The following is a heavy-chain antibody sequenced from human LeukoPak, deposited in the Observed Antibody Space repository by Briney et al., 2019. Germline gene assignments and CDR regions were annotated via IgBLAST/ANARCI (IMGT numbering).Heavy chain of an antibody. CDR2: ITTYNGNT. CDR3: ATTPIAASTNYFDY. J-gene: IGHJ4*02. D-gene: IGHD6-13*01. V-gene: IGHV1-18*01. CDR1: GHPFTSFG. Sequence: ASVKVSCKASGHPFTSFGITWVRQAPGQGLEWMGWITTYNGNTNYAQKLQGRVIMTTDTSTNTAYMELRSLSSDDTAFYYCATTPIAASTNYFDYWGQGTLVTVSS.